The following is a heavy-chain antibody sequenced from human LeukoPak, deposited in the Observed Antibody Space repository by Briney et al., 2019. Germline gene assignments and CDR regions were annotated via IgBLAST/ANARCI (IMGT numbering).Heavy chain of an antibody. J-gene: IGHJ6*03. CDR1: GGSISSGSYY. CDR2: IYTSGST. V-gene: IGHV4-61*02. D-gene: IGHD6-13*01. Sequence: PSETLSLTCTVSGGSISSGSYYWSWIRQPAGKGLEWIGRIYTSGSTNYNPSLKSRVSTSVDTSKNQFSLKLSSVTAADTAVYYSARGAHPPHSSSWYYYYYYYMDVWGKGTTVTVSS. CDR3: ARGAHPPHSSSWYYYYYYYMDV.